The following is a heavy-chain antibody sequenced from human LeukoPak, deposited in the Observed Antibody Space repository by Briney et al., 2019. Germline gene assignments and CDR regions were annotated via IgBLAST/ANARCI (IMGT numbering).Heavy chain of an antibody. J-gene: IGHJ5*02. Sequence: PGGSLRLSCAASGFTFSSYGMHWVRQSPGEGLEGVAFIWYEGSNIYYADCVKGGFTTSRDNSKSTLYLQMNSLRAEDTAVYYCATVITSYYDFWSSWDLPTGWFDPWGQGTLVTVSS. CDR3: ATVITSYYDFWSSWDLPTGWFDP. V-gene: IGHV3-30*02. D-gene: IGHD3-3*01. CDR1: GFTFSSYG. CDR2: IWYEGSNI.